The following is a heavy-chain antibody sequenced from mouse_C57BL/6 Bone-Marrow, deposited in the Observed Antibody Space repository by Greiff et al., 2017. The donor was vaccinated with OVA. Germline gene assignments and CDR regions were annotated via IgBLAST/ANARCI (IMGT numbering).Heavy chain of an antibody. V-gene: IGHV7-3*01. CDR2: IRNKANGYTT. J-gene: IGHJ4*01. CDR1: GFTFTDYY. CDR3: ARYMGYYGYYYAMDY. Sequence: EVHLVESGGGLVQPGGSLSLSCAASGFTFTDYYMSWVRQPPGKALEWLGFIRNKANGYTTEYSASVKGRFTISRDNSQSILYLQMNALRAEDSATYYCARYMGYYGYYYAMDYWGQGTSVTVSS. D-gene: IGHD1-1*01.